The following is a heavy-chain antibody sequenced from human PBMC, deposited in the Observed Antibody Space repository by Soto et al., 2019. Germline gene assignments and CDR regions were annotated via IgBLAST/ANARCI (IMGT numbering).Heavy chain of an antibody. V-gene: IGHV4-34*01. D-gene: IGHD6-19*01. CDR3: AREGYSSGWYAR. J-gene: IGHJ4*02. Sequence: SETLSLTCAVYGGSFIGYYWSWIRQPPGKGLEWIGEINHSGSTNYNPSLKSRVTISVDTSKNQFSLKLSSVTAADTAVYYCAREGYSSGWYARWGQGTLVTVSS. CDR1: GGSFIGYY. CDR2: INHSGST.